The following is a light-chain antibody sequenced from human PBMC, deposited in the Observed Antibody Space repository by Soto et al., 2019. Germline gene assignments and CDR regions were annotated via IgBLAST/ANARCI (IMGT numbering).Light chain of an antibody. V-gene: IGLV2-11*01. CDR1: SSDVGDYNF. CDR3: CSYAARNLYV. J-gene: IGLJ1*01. CDR2: DVT. Sequence: QSALTQPRSVSGSPGQSVTISCAGASSDVGDYNFVSWYQLHPGRAPKFLISDVTKRPSGVPDRFSVSKSGDTASLTISGLQAEDEADYFCCSYAARNLYVFGTGTKLTVL.